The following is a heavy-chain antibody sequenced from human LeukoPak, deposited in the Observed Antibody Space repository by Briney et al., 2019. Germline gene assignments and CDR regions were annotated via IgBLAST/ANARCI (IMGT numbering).Heavy chain of an antibody. CDR2: IYTSGGT. J-gene: IGHJ4*01. V-gene: IGHV4-61*02. D-gene: IGHD6-6*01. CDR1: GGSISSGSYY. Sequence: PSETLSLTCTVSGGSISSGSYYWSWIRQPAGKGLEWIGRIYTSGGTNYNPSLKSRVTLSVDTSKNQFTLKLSSVTAADTAVYYCAREEYSSSFYDYWGQEPWSPSPQ. CDR3: AREEYSSSFYDY.